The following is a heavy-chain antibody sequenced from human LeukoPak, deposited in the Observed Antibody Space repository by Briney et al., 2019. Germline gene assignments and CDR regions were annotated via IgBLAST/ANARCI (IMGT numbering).Heavy chain of an antibody. D-gene: IGHD3-22*01. CDR3: ARAPRDSSSSNYMRRFDY. Sequence: SETLSLTCAVYGGSFSDYYWSWIRQPPGQGLEWTGGIYHSGSTYYNPSLKSRVTMSVDTSKNQFSLKLSSVTAADTAVYYCARAPRDSSSSNYMRRFDYWGQGTLVTVSS. V-gene: IGHV4-34*01. J-gene: IGHJ4*02. CDR1: GGSFSDYY. CDR2: IYHSGST.